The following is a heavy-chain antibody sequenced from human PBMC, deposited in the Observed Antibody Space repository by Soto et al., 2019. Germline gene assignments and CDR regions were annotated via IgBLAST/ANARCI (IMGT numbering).Heavy chain of an antibody. Sequence: PGGSLRLSCAASVFTFSDYYMSWIRQAPGKGLEWVSYISSSGSTIYYADSVKGRFTISRDNAKNSLYLQMNSLRAEDTAVYYCARAPRRTYDFWPSSYWGQGTLVTFSS. CDR2: ISSSGSTI. CDR3: ARAPRRTYDFWPSSY. CDR1: VFTFSDYY. V-gene: IGHV3-11*01. D-gene: IGHD3-3*01. J-gene: IGHJ4*02.